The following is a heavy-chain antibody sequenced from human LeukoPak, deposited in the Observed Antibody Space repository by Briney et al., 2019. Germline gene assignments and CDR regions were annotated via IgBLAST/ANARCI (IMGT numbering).Heavy chain of an antibody. Sequence: GASVKVSCKASGYTFTGYYMHWVRQAPGQGLEWMGWINPNSGGTNYAQKFQGRVTMTRDTSISTAYMELRSLRSDDTAVYYCARDTYSSGWYKPQTADHFDYWGQGTLVTVSS. CDR1: GYTFTGYY. J-gene: IGHJ4*02. D-gene: IGHD6-19*01. V-gene: IGHV1-2*02. CDR3: ARDTYSSGWYKPQTADHFDY. CDR2: INPNSGGT.